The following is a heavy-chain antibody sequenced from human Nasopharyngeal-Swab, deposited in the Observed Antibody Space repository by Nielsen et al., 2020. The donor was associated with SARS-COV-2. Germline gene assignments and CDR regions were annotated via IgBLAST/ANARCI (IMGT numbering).Heavy chain of an antibody. J-gene: IGHJ4*02. D-gene: IGHD5-24*01. CDR1: CGICTSYG. Sequence: SVQDYCTACCGICTSYGISWGRQAPGQGLEWMGWISAYNGNTNYAQKLQGRVTMTTDTSTSTAYMELRSLRSDDTAVYYCARDDMWLQSAFDYWGQGTLVTVSS. CDR3: ARDDMWLQSAFDY. CDR2: ISAYNGNT. V-gene: IGHV1-18*01.